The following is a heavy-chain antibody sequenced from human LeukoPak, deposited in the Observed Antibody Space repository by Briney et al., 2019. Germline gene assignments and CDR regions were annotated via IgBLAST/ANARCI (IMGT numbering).Heavy chain of an antibody. Sequence: GGSLRLFCAASGFTFSDYVMSWVRQTPRKGLEWVAAISRDGESMYYAESVRGRFTISRDNSKNTVHLQMDSLRAEDTATFYCVKGVWVMAGITIDYFRNWGLGTLVAVSS. V-gene: IGHV3-23*01. J-gene: IGHJ1*01. CDR3: VKGVWVMAGITIDYFRN. CDR1: GFTFSDYV. D-gene: IGHD5-24*01. CDR2: ISRDGESM.